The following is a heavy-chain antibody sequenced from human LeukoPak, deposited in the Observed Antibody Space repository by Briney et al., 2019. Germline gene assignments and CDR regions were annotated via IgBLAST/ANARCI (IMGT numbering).Heavy chain of an antibody. CDR3: ARHMALVGRTGY. V-gene: IGHV4-39*01. J-gene: IGHJ4*02. Sequence: PSETLSLTCTVSGGSISSSSYYWGWIRQPPGKGLEWIGSISYSGSTYYSPSLKSRVTISADTSKNQFSLKLSSVTAADTAVYYCARHMALVGRTGYWGQGTLVTVSS. CDR1: GGSISSSSYY. CDR2: ISYSGST. D-gene: IGHD1-1*01.